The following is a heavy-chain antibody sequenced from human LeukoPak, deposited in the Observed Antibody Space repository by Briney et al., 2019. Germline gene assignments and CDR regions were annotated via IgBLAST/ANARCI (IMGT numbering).Heavy chain of an antibody. CDR3: ARSRVITIFGVVSRSNGMDV. J-gene: IGHJ6*02. CDR2: MNPNSGHT. D-gene: IGHD3-3*01. CDR1: GYTFTSYD. Sequence: GASVKVSCKASGYTFTSYDINWVRQATGQGLEWMGWMNPNSGHTGYAQKFQGRVTMTRNTSISTAYMELSSLRSEDTAVYYCARSRVITIFGVVSRSNGMDVWGQGTTVTVSS. V-gene: IGHV1-8*01.